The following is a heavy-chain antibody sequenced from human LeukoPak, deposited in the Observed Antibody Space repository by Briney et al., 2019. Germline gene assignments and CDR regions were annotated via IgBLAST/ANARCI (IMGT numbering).Heavy chain of an antibody. D-gene: IGHD6-6*01. V-gene: IGHV4-59*01. CDR1: GGSINNYY. Sequence: SETLSLTCTVSGGSINNYYWSWIRQPPGKGLEWIGYIYSTGSTNYNPSLKSRATISLDTSKNQFSLKLSSVTAADTAVYYCATDINIAAQDAFDIWGQGTMVTVSS. CDR3: ATDINIAAQDAFDI. CDR2: IYSTGST. J-gene: IGHJ3*02.